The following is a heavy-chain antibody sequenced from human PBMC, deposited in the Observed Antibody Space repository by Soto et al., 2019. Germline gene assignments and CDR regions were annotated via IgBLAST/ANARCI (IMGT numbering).Heavy chain of an antibody. CDR2: INSDGSVS. CDR1: GFTFSNYW. V-gene: IGHV3-74*01. Sequence: EVQLVESGGGLVQPGGSLRLSCVASGFTFSNYWMYWVRQAPGEGLVWVSRINSDGSVSSYADSVKGRLTISRDNVKNTLSLQMDSLRAEDTAVYYCARGDCVGGTCYSLAGSFYYYMDVWGKGTTVTVFS. D-gene: IGHD2-15*01. J-gene: IGHJ6*03. CDR3: ARGDCVGGTCYSLAGSFYYYMDV.